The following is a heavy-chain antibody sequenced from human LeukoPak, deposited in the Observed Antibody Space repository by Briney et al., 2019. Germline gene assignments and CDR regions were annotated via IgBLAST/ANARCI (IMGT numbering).Heavy chain of an antibody. J-gene: IGHJ6*04. D-gene: IGHD1-1*01. CDR3: AKDGATGTWVYYYYGMDF. Sequence: GGSLRLSCAASGFTFSSYAMSWVRQAPGKGLEWVSAISGSGGSTYYADSVKGRFTISRDNSKNTLYLQMNSLRAEDTAVYYCAKDGATGTWVYYYYGMDFWGKGTTVTVSS. CDR2: ISGSGGST. CDR1: GFTFSSYA. V-gene: IGHV3-23*01.